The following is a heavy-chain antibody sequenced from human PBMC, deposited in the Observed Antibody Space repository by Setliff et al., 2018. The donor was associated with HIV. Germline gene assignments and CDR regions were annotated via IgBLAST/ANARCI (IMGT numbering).Heavy chain of an antibody. D-gene: IGHD2-15*01. CDR1: AGSISSDQ. CDR2: IYVSGST. J-gene: IGHJ4*02. CDR3: ARLQSFGWFFDY. Sequence: LSLTCTVSAGSISSDQWSWIRQPPGKGLEWIGNIYVSGSTNYNPSLKSRGTISVDTSKKQVSLKLTSVTAADTAAYYCARLQSFGWFFDYWGQGIPVTVSS. V-gene: IGHV4-4*09.